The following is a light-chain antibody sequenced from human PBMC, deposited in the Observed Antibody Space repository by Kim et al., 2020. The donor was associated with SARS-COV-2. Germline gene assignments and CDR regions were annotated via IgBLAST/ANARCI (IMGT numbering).Light chain of an antibody. CDR1: QSGSSSN. V-gene: IGKV3-20*01. J-gene: IGKJ2*01. Sequence: LSTGERGNSSCRASQSGSSSNLAWYQKKPGQAPRLIIYTATSRATGIPGRFSGSGSGTDFTLTISRLEPEDFAVYYCQQYGSSPYTFGQGTKLEI. CDR2: TAT. CDR3: QQYGSSPYT.